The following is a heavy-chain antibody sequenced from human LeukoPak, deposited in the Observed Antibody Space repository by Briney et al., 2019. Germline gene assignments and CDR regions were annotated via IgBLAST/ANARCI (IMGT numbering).Heavy chain of an antibody. CDR1: GYTFTGYY. Sequence: RASVKVSCKASGYTFTGYYMYWVRQAPGQGLEWMGRINPNSGVTKYAQKFQGRVTMTRDTSISTYYMDLSRLRSDDTAVYYCARGPPQDYGDFSFDYWGQGTLVTVSS. V-gene: IGHV1-2*06. CDR3: ARGPPQDYGDFSFDY. D-gene: IGHD4-17*01. J-gene: IGHJ4*02. CDR2: INPNSGVT.